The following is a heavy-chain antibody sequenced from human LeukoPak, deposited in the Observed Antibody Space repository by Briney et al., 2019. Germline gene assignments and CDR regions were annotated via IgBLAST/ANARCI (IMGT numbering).Heavy chain of an antibody. CDR3: ASRNGGYEAIDP. D-gene: IGHD5-12*01. J-gene: IGHJ5*02. Sequence: ASVKVSCKASGGTFSSYAISWVRQAPGQGLEWMGRIIPILGIANYAQKFQGRVTITADKSTSTAYMELSSLRSEDTAVYYCASRNGGYEAIDPWGQGTLVTVSS. CDR2: IIPILGIA. CDR1: GGTFSSYA. V-gene: IGHV1-69*04.